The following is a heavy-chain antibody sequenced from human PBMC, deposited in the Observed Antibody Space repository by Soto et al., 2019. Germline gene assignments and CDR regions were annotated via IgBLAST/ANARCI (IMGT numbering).Heavy chain of an antibody. CDR3: AKDWGTYQLLHLFDS. D-gene: IGHD2-2*01. CDR2: ISGSGAST. J-gene: IGHJ4*02. Sequence: GGSLILSCAASGFTFSSYAVSWVRQAPGEGPEWVSAISGSGASTYYADSVKGRFTISRDHSTNTLYLQMNSLRAEDTAVYYCAKDWGTYQLLHLFDSWGQGTLVTVSS. CDR1: GFTFSSYA. V-gene: IGHV3-23*01.